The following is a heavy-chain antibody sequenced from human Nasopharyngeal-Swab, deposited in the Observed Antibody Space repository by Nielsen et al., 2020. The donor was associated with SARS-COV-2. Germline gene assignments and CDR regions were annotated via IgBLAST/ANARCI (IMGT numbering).Heavy chain of an antibody. J-gene: IGHJ6*02. V-gene: IGHV3-21*01. Sequence: GESLKISCAASGFTFSSYSMNWVRQAPGKGLEWVSSISSSSSYIYYADSVKGRFTISRDNAKNSLYLQMNSLRAEDTAVYYCARDGRRIQNGMDVWGQGTTVTVSS. CDR1: GFTFSSYS. D-gene: IGHD5-18*01. CDR3: ARDGRRIQNGMDV. CDR2: ISSSSSYI.